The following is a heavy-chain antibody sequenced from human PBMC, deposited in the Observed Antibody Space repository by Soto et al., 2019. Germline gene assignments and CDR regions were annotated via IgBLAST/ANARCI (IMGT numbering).Heavy chain of an antibody. CDR1: GGSISSTNW. D-gene: IGHD6-19*01. J-gene: IGHJ4*02. V-gene: IGHV4-4*02. Sequence: QVQLQESGPGLVKPSGTLSLTCAVSGGSISSTNWWNWVRQPPGKGLEWIGEIDHSGSTNYNPSLKRRGTLSVDKPKSQFSLKLSSVTAADTAVYYCVREPGNGWKDYWGQGTLVTVSS. CDR2: IDHSGST. CDR3: VREPGNGWKDY.